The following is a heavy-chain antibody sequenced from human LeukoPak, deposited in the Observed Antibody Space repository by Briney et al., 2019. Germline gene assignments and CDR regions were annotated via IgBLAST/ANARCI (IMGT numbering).Heavy chain of an antibody. CDR1: GGTFSSYA. J-gene: IGHJ6*02. Sequence: SVKVSCKASGGTFSSYAISWVRQAPGQGLEWMGGIIPIFGTANYAQKFQGRVTITADESTSTAYMELSSLRSEDTAVYYCAREFDYYYGMDVWGQGTTVTVSS. D-gene: IGHD3-10*01. CDR3: AREFDYYYGMDV. V-gene: IGHV1-69*13. CDR2: IIPIFGTA.